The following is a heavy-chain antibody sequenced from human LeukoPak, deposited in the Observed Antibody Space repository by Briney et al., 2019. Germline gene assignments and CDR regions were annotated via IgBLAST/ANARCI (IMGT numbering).Heavy chain of an antibody. CDR2: ISSSGSTI. D-gene: IGHD3-22*01. J-gene: IGHJ3*02. Sequence: PGGSLRLSCAASGFTFSDYYMSWIRQAPGKGLEWVSYISSSGSTIYYADSVKGRFTISRDNSKNTLYLQMNSLRAEDTAVYYCAKDLPTYYYDSSGYHDAFDIWGQGTMVTVSS. CDR3: AKDLPTYYYDSSGYHDAFDI. V-gene: IGHV3-11*04. CDR1: GFTFSDYY.